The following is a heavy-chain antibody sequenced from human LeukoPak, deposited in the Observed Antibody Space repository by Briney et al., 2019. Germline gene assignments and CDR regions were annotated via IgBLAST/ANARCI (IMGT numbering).Heavy chain of an antibody. CDR1: GLTFDDFG. D-gene: IGHD6-13*01. V-gene: IGHV3-20*01. Sequence: GGSLRLSCAVSGLTFDDFGMSWVRQVPGKGLECVSGINWRGDSIYYADFGKGRSTISRDNAKKSAFLQMNSLRGEGTALYPCARLKSSSWYSDPFDYWGEGILVTVSA. J-gene: IGHJ4*01. CDR3: ARLKSSSWYSDPFDY. CDR2: INWRGDSI.